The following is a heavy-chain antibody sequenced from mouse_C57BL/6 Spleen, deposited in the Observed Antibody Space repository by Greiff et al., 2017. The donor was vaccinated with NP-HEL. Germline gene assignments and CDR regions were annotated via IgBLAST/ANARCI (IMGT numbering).Heavy chain of an antibody. V-gene: IGHV3-6*01. CDR1: GYSITSGYY. D-gene: IGHD2-2*01. CDR2: ISYDGSN. Sequence: EVKLQESGPGLVKPSQSLSLTCSVTGYSITSGYYWNWIRQFPGNKLEWMGYISYDGSNNYNPSLTNQISITRDTSKNQVFLKLNSLTTEDTATYYCARCRLYGYDWYFEVWGTGTTVTVAS. CDR3: ARCRLYGYDWYFEV. J-gene: IGHJ1*03.